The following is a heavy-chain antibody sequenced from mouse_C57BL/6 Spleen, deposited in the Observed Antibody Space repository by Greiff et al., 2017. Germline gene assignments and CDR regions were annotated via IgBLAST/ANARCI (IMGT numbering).Heavy chain of an antibody. J-gene: IGHJ2*01. CDR1: GFTFSSYA. CDR3: ARDPKGRNYFDY. CDR2: ISDGGSYT. V-gene: IGHV5-4*01. Sequence: EVKLMESGGGLVKPGGSLKLSCAASGFTFSSYAMSWVRQTPEKRLEWVATISDGGSYTYYPDNVKGRFTISRDNAKNNLYLQMSHLKSEDTAMYYCARDPKGRNYFDYWGQGTTLTVSS.